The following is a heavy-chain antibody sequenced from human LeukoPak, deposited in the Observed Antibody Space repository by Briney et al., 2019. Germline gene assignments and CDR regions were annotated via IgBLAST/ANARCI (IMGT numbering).Heavy chain of an antibody. CDR1: GFTFSSYW. V-gene: IGHV3-74*01. Sequence: GGSLRLSCAASGFTFSSYWMHWVRQAPGKGLVWVSRINSDGSSTSYADSVKGRFTISRDSAKNTLYLQMNSLRAEDTAVYYCARTAYNWNEEHYFDYWGQGTLVTVSS. J-gene: IGHJ4*02. CDR2: INSDGSST. D-gene: IGHD1-20*01. CDR3: ARTAYNWNEEHYFDY.